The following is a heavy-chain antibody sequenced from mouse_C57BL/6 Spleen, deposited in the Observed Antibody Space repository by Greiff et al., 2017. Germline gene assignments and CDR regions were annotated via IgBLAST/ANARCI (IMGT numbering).Heavy chain of an antibody. D-gene: IGHD4-1*01. CDR1: GYAFSSSW. Sequence: VTLQESGPELVKPGASVKISCKASGYAFSSSWMNWVKQRPGKGLEWIGRIYPGDGDTNYNGKFKGKATLTADKASSTAYMQLSSLTSEDSAVYFCARELGQGFAYWGQGTLVTVSA. V-gene: IGHV1-82*01. J-gene: IGHJ3*01. CDR3: ARELGQGFAY. CDR2: IYPGDGDT.